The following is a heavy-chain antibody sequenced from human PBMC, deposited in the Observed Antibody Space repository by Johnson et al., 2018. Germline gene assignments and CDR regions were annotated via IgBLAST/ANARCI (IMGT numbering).Heavy chain of an antibody. V-gene: IGHV3-48*02. D-gene: IGHD4-23*01. CDR2: ISSGSSTI. CDR1: GFTFSDYI. Sequence: VQLVETGGGVVQPGGSLRISCAASGFTFSDYIMNWVRQAPGKGLEWISHISSGSSTIAYADSVKGRFTISRDNANNSLYLHMNSLRDDVTAVYYCARIGPTTVVTPYYYGMAAWGQGTTVTVSS. CDR3: ARIGPTTVVTPYYYGMAA. J-gene: IGHJ6*02.